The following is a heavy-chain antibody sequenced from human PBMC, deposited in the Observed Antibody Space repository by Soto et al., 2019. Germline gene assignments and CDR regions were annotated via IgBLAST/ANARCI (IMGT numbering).Heavy chain of an antibody. J-gene: IGHJ6*03. Sequence: SATLSLTCTVSGGSISSYYWSWIRQPPGKGLEWIGYIYYSGSTNYNPSLKSRVTISVDTSKNQFSLKLSSVTAADTAVYYCARFDYYYYYMDVWGKGTTVTVSS. CDR1: GGSISSYY. V-gene: IGHV4-59*01. CDR2: IYYSGST. D-gene: IGHD3-3*01. CDR3: ARFDYYYYYMDV.